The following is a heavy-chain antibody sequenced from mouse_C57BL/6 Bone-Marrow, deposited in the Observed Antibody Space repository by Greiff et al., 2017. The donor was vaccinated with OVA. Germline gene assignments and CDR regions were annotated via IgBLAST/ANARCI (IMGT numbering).Heavy chain of an antibody. CDR1: GYTFTSYW. CDR3: ARLDWGYWYFDV. D-gene: IGHD4-1*01. V-gene: IGHV1-69*01. CDR2: IDPSDSYT. Sequence: QVQLQQPGAELVMPGASVKLSCKASGYTFTSYWMHWVKQRPGQGLEWIGEIDPSDSYTNYNQKFKGKSTLTVDKSSSTAYMQLSSLTSEASAVYYCARLDWGYWYFDVWGTGTTVTVAS. J-gene: IGHJ1*03.